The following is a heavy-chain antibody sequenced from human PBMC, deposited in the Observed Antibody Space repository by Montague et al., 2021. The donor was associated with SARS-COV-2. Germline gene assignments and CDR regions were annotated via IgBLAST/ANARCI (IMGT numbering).Heavy chain of an antibody. V-gene: IGHV4-59*01. CDR2: IYYSGST. CDR1: GGSISSYH. CDR3: ARGSGWMGNAFDI. D-gene: IGHD6-19*01. J-gene: IGHJ3*02. Sequence: SETLSLTCTVSGGSISSYHWSWIRQPPGKGLEWIGNIYYSGSTXXXPSXKGRVTISVDTSKNQFSLKLSSVTAADTAVYYCARGSGWMGNAFDIWGQGTMVTVSS.